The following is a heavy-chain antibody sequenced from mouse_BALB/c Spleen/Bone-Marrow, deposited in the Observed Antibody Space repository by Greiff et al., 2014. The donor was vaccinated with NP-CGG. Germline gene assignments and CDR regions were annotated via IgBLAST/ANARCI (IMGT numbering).Heavy chain of an antibody. Sequence: EVKLMESGPELVKPGASVKISCKASGYSFTGYFMNWVKQSHGKSLEWIGRINPYNGDTFYNQKFKGKATLTVDKSSSTAHMEXXXXXXEDSAVYYCGGQDGYYGGFAYWGQGTLVTVSA. J-gene: IGHJ3*01. V-gene: IGHV1-20*02. CDR1: GYSFTGYF. CDR2: INPYNGDT. CDR3: GGQDGYYGGFAY. D-gene: IGHD2-3*01.